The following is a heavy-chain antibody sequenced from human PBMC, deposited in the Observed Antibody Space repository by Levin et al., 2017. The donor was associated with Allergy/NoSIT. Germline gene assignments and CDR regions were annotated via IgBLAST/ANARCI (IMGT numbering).Heavy chain of an antibody. CDR2: IYWDDGK. D-gene: IGHD3-10*01. J-gene: IGHJ6*02. Sequence: SGPTLVKPTQTLTLTCNFSGFSLRTSGVGVGWIRQPPGEALEWLALIYWDDGKLYSPSLKSRLSITKDTSKNQVVLTMTNMAPVDTATYYCVQGSPGRTRYYYYGVDVWGQGITVTVSS. V-gene: IGHV2-5*02. CDR3: VQGSPGRTRYYYYGVDV. CDR1: GFSLRTSGVG.